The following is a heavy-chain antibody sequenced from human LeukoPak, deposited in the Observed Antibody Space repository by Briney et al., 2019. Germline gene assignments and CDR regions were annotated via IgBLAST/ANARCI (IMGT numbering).Heavy chain of an antibody. Sequence: PGGSLRLSCAASGFTFRRYGMSWVRQAPGKGLEWVSAISVSGNTYHADSVKGRFTISRDSSKNTLYLQMNRLRAEDAAVYYCAKAPVTTCSGAYCYPFDYWGQGTLVTVSS. J-gene: IGHJ4*02. D-gene: IGHD2-21*01. CDR2: ISVSGNT. V-gene: IGHV3-23*01. CDR3: AKAPVTTCSGAYCYPFDY. CDR1: GFTFRRYG.